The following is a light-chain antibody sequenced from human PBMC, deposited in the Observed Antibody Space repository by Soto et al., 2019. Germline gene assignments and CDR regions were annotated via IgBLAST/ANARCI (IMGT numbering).Light chain of an antibody. Sequence: QSALTQPASVSGSPGQSITISCTGTSSDVGAYNYVSWYQQHPGKAPKLMIYDVSNRPSGVSYRFSGSKSGNTASLTISGLQAEDEADYYCSSYTSSSTQIFGGGTEVTVL. J-gene: IGLJ2*01. CDR2: DVS. CDR3: SSYTSSSTQI. CDR1: SSDVGAYNY. V-gene: IGLV2-14*03.